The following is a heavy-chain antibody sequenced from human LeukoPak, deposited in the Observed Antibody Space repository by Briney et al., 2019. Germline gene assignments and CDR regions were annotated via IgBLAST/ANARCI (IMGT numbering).Heavy chain of an antibody. V-gene: IGHV1-18*04. CDR1: GDTVTSYG. CDR2: ISAYKGNT. Sequence: ASVRVSCKAAGDTVTSYGISWVRQAPGQGLEWMGWISAYKGNTNYAQKLQGRVTMTTDTSTSTAYMELRSLRSDDTAVYYCARGIAVAGTDYWGQGTLVTVSS. CDR3: ARGIAVAGTDY. D-gene: IGHD6-19*01. J-gene: IGHJ4*02.